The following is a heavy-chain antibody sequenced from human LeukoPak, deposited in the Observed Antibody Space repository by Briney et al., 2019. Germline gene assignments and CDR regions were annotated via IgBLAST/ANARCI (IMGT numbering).Heavy chain of an antibody. CDR2: ISGSGGST. D-gene: IGHD3-3*01. CDR1: GFTFSSYA. J-gene: IGHJ5*02. CDR3: AKRNDFWSGYYPDP. Sequence: GGSLRLSCAASGFTFSSYAMSWVRQAPGKGLEWVSAISGSGGSTYYADSVEGRFTISRDNSKNTLYLQMNSLRAEDTAVYYCAKRNDFWSGYYPDPWGQGTLVTVSS. V-gene: IGHV3-23*01.